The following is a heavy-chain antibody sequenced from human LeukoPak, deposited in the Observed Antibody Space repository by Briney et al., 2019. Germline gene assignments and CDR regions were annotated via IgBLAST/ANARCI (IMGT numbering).Heavy chain of an antibody. CDR2: INSDGDDT. D-gene: IGHD3-10*01. CDR3: VKPPRLSIIRGEGMDV. Sequence: PGASLRLSCAGSGFTFRTYAMGWVRQAPGKGLEWVSSINSDGDDTYYADSVKGRFTISRDNFKNTLYLQMNSLRAEDTAVYYCVKPPRLSIIRGEGMDVWGQGTTVTVSS. V-gene: IGHV3-23*01. J-gene: IGHJ6*02. CDR1: GFTFRTYA.